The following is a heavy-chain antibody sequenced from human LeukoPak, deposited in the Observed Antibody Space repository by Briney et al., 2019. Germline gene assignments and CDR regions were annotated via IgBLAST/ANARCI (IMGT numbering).Heavy chain of an antibody. V-gene: IGHV3-74*01. D-gene: IGHD1-14*01. Sequence: GGSLRLSCAASGFTFSNYWMHWVRQAPGKGLVWVSRINSDGSSTTYADSVKGRFTISRDNAKNTLYQQMNSLRAEDTAVYFCARRYRSSSDYWGQGTLVAVSS. CDR3: ARRYRSSSDY. CDR2: INSDGSST. J-gene: IGHJ4*02. CDR1: GFTFSNYW.